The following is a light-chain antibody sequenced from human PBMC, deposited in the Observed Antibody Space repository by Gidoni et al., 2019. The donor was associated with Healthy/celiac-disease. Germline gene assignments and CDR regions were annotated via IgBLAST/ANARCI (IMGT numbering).Light chain of an antibody. V-gene: IGKV3-11*01. J-gene: IGKJ1*01. CDR3: QHRSNWPPDWT. Sequence: EIVLTQSPATLSLSPGERATLSCSASQSVSIYLAWYQQKPGQAPRLLIYDASNRATGIPARFSGSGSGTDFTLTISSLEPEDFAFYYCQHRSNWPPDWTFGQGTKVEIK. CDR1: QSVSIY. CDR2: DAS.